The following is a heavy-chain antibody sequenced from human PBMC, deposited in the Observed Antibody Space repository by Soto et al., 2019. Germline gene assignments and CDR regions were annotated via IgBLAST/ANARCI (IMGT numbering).Heavy chain of an antibody. J-gene: IGHJ5*02. Sequence: SETLSLTCTLSGGSISSYYWSWIRQPPGKGLEWIGYIYYSGSTNYNPSLKSRVTISVDTSKNQFSLKLSSVTAADTAVYYCARHRFLEWDPWGQGTLVTVSS. CDR2: IYYSGST. D-gene: IGHD3-3*01. V-gene: IGHV4-59*08. CDR1: GGSISSYY. CDR3: ARHRFLEWDP.